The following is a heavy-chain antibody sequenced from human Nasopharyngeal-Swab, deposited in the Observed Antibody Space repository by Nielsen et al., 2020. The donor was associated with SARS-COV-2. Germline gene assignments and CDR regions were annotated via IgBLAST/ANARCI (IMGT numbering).Heavy chain of an antibody. J-gene: IGHJ4*02. CDR2: ISAYNGNT. Sequence: ASVKVSCKASGYTFTSYGISWVRQAPGQGLEWMGWISAYNGNTNYAQKLQGRVTMTTDTSTSTAYMELRSLRSDDTAVYYCAADSTRDDYGGNGVDYFDYWGQGTRVTVSS. V-gene: IGHV1-18*01. D-gene: IGHD4-23*01. CDR1: GYTFTSYG. CDR3: AADSTRDDYGGNGVDYFDY.